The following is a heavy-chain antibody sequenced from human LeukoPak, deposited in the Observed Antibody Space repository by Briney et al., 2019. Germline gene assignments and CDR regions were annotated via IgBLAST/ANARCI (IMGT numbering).Heavy chain of an antibody. CDR1: GYAFTSYG. D-gene: IGHD6-13*01. CDR3: ARAQESSSRHYYYYYYMDV. J-gene: IGHJ6*03. V-gene: IGHV1-2*02. CDR2: INPNSGGT. Sequence: ASVKVSCKASGYAFTSYGISWVRQAPGQGLEWMGWINPNSGGTNYAQKFQGRVTMTRDTSISTAYMELSRLRSDDTAVYYCARAQESSSRHYYYYYYMDVWGKGTTVTISS.